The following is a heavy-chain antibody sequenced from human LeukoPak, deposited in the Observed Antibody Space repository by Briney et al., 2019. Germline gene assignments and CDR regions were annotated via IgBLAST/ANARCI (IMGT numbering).Heavy chain of an antibody. CDR2: ISYSGTT. CDR1: GGSISNSY. Sequence: PSETLSLTCSVSGGSISNSYWNWIRQPPGKGLEWIGYISYSGTTNSNPSLKSRVTLSVDTSKNELSLKLNSVTAADTAVYYCARHASRENYFDYWGQGALVTVSS. J-gene: IGHJ4*02. D-gene: IGHD5-24*01. V-gene: IGHV4-59*08. CDR3: ARHASRENYFDY.